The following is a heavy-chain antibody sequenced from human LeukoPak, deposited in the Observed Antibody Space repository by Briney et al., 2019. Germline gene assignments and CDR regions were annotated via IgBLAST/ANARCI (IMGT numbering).Heavy chain of an antibody. D-gene: IGHD3-10*01. CDR2: ISSSSTYI. V-gene: IGHV3-21*01. CDR1: GFTFVSYT. J-gene: IGHJ4*02. Sequence: GGSLRLSCAASGFTFVSYTMNWARQAPGKGLEWVSSISSSSTYIYYADSVKGRFTISRDNAKNSLSLQMNSLRAEDTAVYYCARDYGSGNYFLYFDSWGQGTLVTVSS. CDR3: ARDYGSGNYFLYFDS.